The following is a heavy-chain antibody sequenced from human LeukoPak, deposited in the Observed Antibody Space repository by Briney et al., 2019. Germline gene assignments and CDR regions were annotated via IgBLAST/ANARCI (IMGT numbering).Heavy chain of an antibody. CDR3: ARQTNYYDSSGYSNLPDH. CDR1: AGSITGSSFY. Sequence: PSQTLSLTCCLSAGSITGSSFYCGSIRQPPGTWLEWIGSIYYSGPTYYNPSLKSRVTMSVNTSRNQFSLTLSSVTAADTALYYCARQTNYYDSSGYSNLPDHWGQGTLDTVPS. J-gene: IGHJ4*02. CDR2: IYYSGPT. D-gene: IGHD3-22*01. V-gene: IGHV4-39*01.